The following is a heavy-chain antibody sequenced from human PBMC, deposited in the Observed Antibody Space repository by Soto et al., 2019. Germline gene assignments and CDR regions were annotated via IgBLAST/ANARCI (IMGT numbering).Heavy chain of an antibody. CDR1: GFTFSSYG. V-gene: IGHV3-30*02. D-gene: IGHD1-26*01. CDR2: IWYDGSNK. J-gene: IGHJ4*02. CDR3: AKPAGVGAPKNYWFDY. Sequence: PGGTLRLSCAASGFTFSSYGMHWVRQAPGKGLEWVAVIWYDGSNKYYADSVKGRFAISRDNSKNTLYLQMNSLRAEDTAVYYCAKPAGVGAPKNYWFDYWGQGTLVTVSS.